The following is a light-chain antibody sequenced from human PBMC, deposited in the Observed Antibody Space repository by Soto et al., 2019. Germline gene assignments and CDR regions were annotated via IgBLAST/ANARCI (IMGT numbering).Light chain of an antibody. Sequence: DIQMTQSPSTLSASVGDRVTITCRASQSISSWLAWYQQRPGKAPKLLIYKASSLESGVPSRFSGSGSGTEFTLAISSLQPDDFATYYCQQYNSYPYTFGQGTKLEIK. V-gene: IGKV1-5*03. CDR1: QSISSW. CDR2: KAS. J-gene: IGKJ2*01. CDR3: QQYNSYPYT.